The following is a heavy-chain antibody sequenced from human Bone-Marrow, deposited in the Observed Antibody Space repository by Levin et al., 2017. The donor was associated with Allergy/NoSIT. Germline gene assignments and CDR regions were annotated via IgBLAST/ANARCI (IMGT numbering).Heavy chain of an antibody. J-gene: IGHJ2*01. D-gene: IGHD4-17*01. CDR1: GGSISGYY. CDR3: ARQVQNDYGDDWHFDC. CDR2: MYNSGSGRM. Sequence: SETLSLSCTVSGGSISGYYWSWIRQPPGKGLEWIGFMYNSGSGRMKYNPSLKSRVTISVDTSMNQISLKLSSVTAADTAVYYCARQVQNDYGDDWHFDCWGRGTLVTVSS. V-gene: IGHV4-59*08.